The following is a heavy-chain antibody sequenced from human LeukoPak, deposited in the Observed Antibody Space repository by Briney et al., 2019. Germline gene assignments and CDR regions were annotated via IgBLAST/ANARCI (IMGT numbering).Heavy chain of an antibody. D-gene: IGHD5-12*01. CDR1: VGSFSGYY. V-gene: IGHV4-34*01. Sequence: SETLSLTCAVYVGSFSGYYWSWIRQPPWKGQEWIGEINHSGSTNYNPSLKSRVTISVDTSKNQFSLKLSSVTAADTAVYYCARMYSGYDFTDYWGQGTLVTVSS. CDR3: ARMYSGYDFTDY. CDR2: INHSGST. J-gene: IGHJ4*02.